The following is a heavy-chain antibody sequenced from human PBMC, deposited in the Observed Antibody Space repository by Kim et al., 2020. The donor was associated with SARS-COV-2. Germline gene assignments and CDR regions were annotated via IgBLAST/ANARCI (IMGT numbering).Heavy chain of an antibody. J-gene: IGHJ6*02. Sequence: GGSLRLSCAASGFTFSSYEMNWVRQAPGKGLEWVSYISSSGSTIYYADSVKGRFTISRDNAKNSLYLQMNSLRAEDTAVYYCARESRRRFLGRRYYYYGMDVWGQGTTVTVSS. CDR2: ISSSGSTI. D-gene: IGHD3-3*01. CDR1: GFTFSSYE. CDR3: ARESRRRFLGRRYYYYGMDV. V-gene: IGHV3-48*03.